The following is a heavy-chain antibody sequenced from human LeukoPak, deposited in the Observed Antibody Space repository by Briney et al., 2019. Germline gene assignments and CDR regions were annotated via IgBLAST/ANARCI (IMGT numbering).Heavy chain of an antibody. CDR2: IGGSGGST. CDR3: AKLHGYSGYGLTFDY. CDR1: GFTFSSYA. D-gene: IGHD5-12*01. Sequence: GGSLRLSCAASGFTFSSYAMSWVRQAPGKGLEWVSAIGGSGGSTYYADSVKGRFTISRDNSKNTLYLQMNSLRAEDTAVYYCAKLHGYSGYGLTFDYWGQGTLVTVSS. V-gene: IGHV3-23*01. J-gene: IGHJ4*02.